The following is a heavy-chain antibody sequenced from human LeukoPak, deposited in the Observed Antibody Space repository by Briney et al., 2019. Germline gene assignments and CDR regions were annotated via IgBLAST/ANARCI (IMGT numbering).Heavy chain of an antibody. D-gene: IGHD6-19*01. Sequence: RGSLRLSCAASGFTFSSYAMSWVRQAPGKGLEWVSAISGSGGSTYYADSVKGRFTIPRDNSKNTLYLQMNSLRAEDTAVYYCAKDSSGWYDYWGQGTLVTVSS. CDR1: GFTFSSYA. V-gene: IGHV3-23*01. CDR2: ISGSGGST. CDR3: AKDSSGWYDY. J-gene: IGHJ4*02.